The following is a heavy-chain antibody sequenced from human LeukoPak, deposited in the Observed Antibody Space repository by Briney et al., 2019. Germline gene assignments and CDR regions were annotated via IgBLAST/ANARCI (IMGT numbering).Heavy chain of an antibody. CDR1: GYTFTGYY. J-gene: IGHJ6*02. Sequence: ASVKVSCKASGYTFTGYYMHWVRQAPGQGLEWMGWISAYNGKTNYAQELQGRVTMTTDTSTSTAYMELRSLRSDDTAVYYCARVKLLWFGELSRRPYYYGMDVWGQGTTVTVSS. V-gene: IGHV1-18*04. CDR3: ARVKLLWFGELSRRPYYYGMDV. CDR2: ISAYNGKT. D-gene: IGHD3-10*01.